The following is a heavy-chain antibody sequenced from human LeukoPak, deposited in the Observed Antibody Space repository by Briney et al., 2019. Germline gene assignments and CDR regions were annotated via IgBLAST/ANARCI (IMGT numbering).Heavy chain of an antibody. CDR1: GLTVSNNY. J-gene: IGHJ4*02. CDR3: ARNVGY. V-gene: IGHV3-53*01. Sequence: GGSLRLSCAVSGLTVSNNYMSWVRQAPGKGLEWVSVIYSGGSTYYADSVKSRFTISRDNSKNTVYLQMNSLRDEDTAVYYCARNVGYWGRGTLVIVTS. CDR2: IYSGGST. D-gene: IGHD1-26*01.